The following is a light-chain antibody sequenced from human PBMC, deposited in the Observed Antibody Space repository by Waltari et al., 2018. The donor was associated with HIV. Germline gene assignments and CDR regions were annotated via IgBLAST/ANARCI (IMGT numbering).Light chain of an antibody. J-gene: IGKJ4*01. V-gene: IGKV3-15*01. CDR3: QQYNNWPPKGLT. CDR1: QSVSSN. Sequence: ERVMTQSPATLSVSPGERAPLSCRASQSVSSNLAWYQQKPGQAPRLLIYDTSTRATDISARFSGSGSGTEFTLTISSLQSEDSAVYYCQQYNNWPPKGLTFGGGTKVEIK. CDR2: DTS.